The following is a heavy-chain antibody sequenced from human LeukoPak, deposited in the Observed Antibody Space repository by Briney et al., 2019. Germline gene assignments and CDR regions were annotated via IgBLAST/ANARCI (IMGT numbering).Heavy chain of an antibody. CDR2: ISGSDGST. CDR3: AKAGDYSYFDY. J-gene: IGHJ4*02. V-gene: IGHV3-23*01. D-gene: IGHD4-11*01. CDR1: GFTFRYYA. Sequence: GGSLRLSYAASGFTFRYYAMNWVRQAPGKGLEWVSAISGSDGSTYYADSVKGRFTISRDNSKNTLYLQMNSLRAEDTAVYYCAKAGDYSYFDYWGQGTLVTFSS.